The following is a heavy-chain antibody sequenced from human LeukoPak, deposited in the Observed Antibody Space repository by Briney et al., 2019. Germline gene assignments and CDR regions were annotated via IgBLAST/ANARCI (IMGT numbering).Heavy chain of an antibody. J-gene: IGHJ4*02. CDR3: ASQPCSGGSCYSGGLGFDY. Sequence: SVKVSCRASGGTFSSYAISWVRQAPGQGLEWMGRIIPILGIANYAQKFQGRVTITADKSTSTAYMELSSLRSEDTAVYYCASQPCSGGSCYSGGLGFDYWGQGTLVTVSS. V-gene: IGHV1-69*04. CDR2: IIPILGIA. D-gene: IGHD2-15*01. CDR1: GGTFSSYA.